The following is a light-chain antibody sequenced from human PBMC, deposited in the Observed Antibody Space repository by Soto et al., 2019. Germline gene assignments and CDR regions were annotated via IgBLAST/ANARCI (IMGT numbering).Light chain of an antibody. V-gene: IGKV3-20*01. CDR1: QSVSSSY. Sequence: EIVLTQSPGTLSLSPGERATLSCRASQSVSSSYLAWYQQKPGQAPRLLIYGASSRATGIPHRFSGSGSGTDFTLTICRLEPEDFAVYYCQQYGSSPLTFGGGTKVEIK. J-gene: IGKJ4*01. CDR2: GAS. CDR3: QQYGSSPLT.